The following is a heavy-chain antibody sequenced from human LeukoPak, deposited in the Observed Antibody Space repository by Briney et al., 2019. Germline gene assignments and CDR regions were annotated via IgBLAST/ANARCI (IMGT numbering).Heavy chain of an antibody. CDR2: INHSGST. D-gene: IGHD2-21*02. V-gene: IGHV4-34*01. CDR1: GGSFIPYY. Sequence: SETLSLTCAVYGGSFIPYYWSWIRQPPGKGLEWIGEINHSGSTNYNPSLKSRVTISVDTSKNQFSLKLSSVTAADTAVYYCARDGFYCGGDCYVDYWGQGTLVTVSS. J-gene: IGHJ4*02. CDR3: ARDGFYCGGDCYVDY.